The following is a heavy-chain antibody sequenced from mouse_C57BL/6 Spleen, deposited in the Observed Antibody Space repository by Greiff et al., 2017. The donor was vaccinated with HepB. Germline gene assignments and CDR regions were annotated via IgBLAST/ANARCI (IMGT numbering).Heavy chain of an antibody. Sequence: VQLQQSGAELVRPGASVKLSCKASGYTFTDYYINWVKQRPGQGLEWIARIYPGSGNTYYNEKCKGKATLTAETSSSTASMQIRSLTSEDSAVYFCARGYYGSSHWYFDVWGTGTTVTVAA. D-gene: IGHD1-1*01. CDR1: GYTFTDYY. CDR3: ARGYYGSSHWYFDV. V-gene: IGHV1-76*01. J-gene: IGHJ1*03. CDR2: IYPGSGNT.